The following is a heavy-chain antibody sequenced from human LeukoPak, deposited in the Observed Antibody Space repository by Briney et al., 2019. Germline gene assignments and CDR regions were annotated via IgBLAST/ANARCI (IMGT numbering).Heavy chain of an antibody. V-gene: IGHV3-48*03. CDR1: GFAVSSYE. CDR2: ISSSGSTI. D-gene: IGHD6-6*01. CDR3: ARDLYSSSSHY. J-gene: IGHJ4*02. Sequence: GGSLRLYCAASGFAVSSYEMNWVRQAPRKGLEWVSYISSSGSTIYYADSVKGRFTISRDNAKNSLYLQMNSLRAEDTAVYYCARDLYSSSSHYWGQGTLVTVSS.